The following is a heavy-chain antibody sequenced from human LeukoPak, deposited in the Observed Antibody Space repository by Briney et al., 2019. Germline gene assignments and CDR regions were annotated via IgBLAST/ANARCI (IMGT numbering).Heavy chain of an antibody. CDR1: GGSISTYH. CDR3: ARDAPPYYYYMDV. V-gene: IGHV4-4*07. CDR2: VHNRGIT. Sequence: SETLSLTCAVSGGSISTYHWSWIRQPAGRGLEWIGRVHNRGITNYNPSLQGRVTMSVDTSKSQFSLRLTSVTVADTAVYFCARDAPPYYYYMDVWGKGTPVTVSS. J-gene: IGHJ6*03.